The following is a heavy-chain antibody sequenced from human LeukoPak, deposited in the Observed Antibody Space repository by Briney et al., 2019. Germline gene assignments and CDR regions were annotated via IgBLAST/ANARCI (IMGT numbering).Heavy chain of an antibody. J-gene: IGHJ3*02. CDR2: IIPILGIA. D-gene: IGHD6-19*01. V-gene: IGHV1-69*04. CDR3: ARTKAVAGTTGAFDI. Sequence: ASVKVSCKASGGTFSSYAISWVRQAPGQGLEWMGRIIPILGIANYAQKFQGRVTITADKSTSTAYMELSSLGFEDTAVYYCARTKAVAGTTGAFDIWGQGTMVTVSS. CDR1: GGTFSSYA.